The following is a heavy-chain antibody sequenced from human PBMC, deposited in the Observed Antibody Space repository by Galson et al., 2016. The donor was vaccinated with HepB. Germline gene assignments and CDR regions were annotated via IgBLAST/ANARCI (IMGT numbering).Heavy chain of an antibody. J-gene: IGHJ4*02. D-gene: IGHD6-6*01. CDR1: GGSISSVDYY. CDR3: AGASSSPAAPFHY. CDR2: VYYSGST. V-gene: IGHV4-31*03. Sequence: SLTCTVSGGSISSVDYYWSWIRLHPGKGLEWIGYVYYSGSTYYNPSLESRVTISPDTSQNQFSLKLTSVTAADTAVYYCAGASSSPAAPFHYWGQGTLVTVSS.